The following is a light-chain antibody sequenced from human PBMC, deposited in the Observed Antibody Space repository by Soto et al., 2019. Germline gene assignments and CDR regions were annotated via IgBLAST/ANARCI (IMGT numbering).Light chain of an antibody. CDR1: QSVSSSY. V-gene: IGKV3-20*01. CDR3: QQYDGTPGT. J-gene: IGKJ1*01. Sequence: EIVLTQSPGTLSLSPGERATLSCRASQSVSSSYFAWYQQKPGQAPRLLIYDASSRAASIPDGCSSSGAGTTVSLTITRLEPEDFAAYHCQQYDGTPGTFGQGTKVDIK. CDR2: DAS.